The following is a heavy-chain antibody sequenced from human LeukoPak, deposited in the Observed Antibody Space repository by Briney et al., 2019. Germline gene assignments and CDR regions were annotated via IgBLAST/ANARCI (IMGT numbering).Heavy chain of an antibody. CDR3: ARHSVPKAFDS. CDR1: GGSISSGSYY. CDR2: VYTSGST. D-gene: IGHD1-1*01. V-gene: IGHV4-61*02. Sequence: SQTLSLTCTVSGGSISSGSYYWSWIRRPAGKGLEWIGRVYTSGSTNYNPSLKSRVTISVDTSKNQFSLKLSSVTAADTAVYYCARHSVPKAFDSWGQGTMVTVSS. J-gene: IGHJ3*02.